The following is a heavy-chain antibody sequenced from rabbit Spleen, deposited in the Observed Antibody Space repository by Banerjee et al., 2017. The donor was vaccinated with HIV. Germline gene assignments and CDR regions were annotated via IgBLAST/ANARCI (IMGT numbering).Heavy chain of an antibody. CDR1: GFSFSSNYN. J-gene: IGHJ4*01. Sequence: QSLEESGGDLVKPGASLTLTCTASGFSFSSNYNMCWVRQAPGKGLEWIACIDTGSSGSTDYASWAKGRFTISKTSSTTVTLQMTSLTAADTATYFCARALDADDAGYGYPMAFNLWGPGTLVTVS. CDR3: ARALDADDAGYGYPMAFNL. D-gene: IGHD6-1*01. V-gene: IGHV1S40*01. CDR2: IDTGSSGST.